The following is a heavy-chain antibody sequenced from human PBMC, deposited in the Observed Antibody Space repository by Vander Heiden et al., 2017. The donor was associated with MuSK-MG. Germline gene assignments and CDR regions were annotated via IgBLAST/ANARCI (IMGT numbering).Heavy chain of an antibody. J-gene: IGHJ4*02. CDR3: ARRYCSSTSCSLDY. Sequence: EVQLVESGGGVVRPGGSLRLPCAASGFTFDDYGMSWVHQAPGKGLEWVSGINWNGGSTGYADSVKGRFTISRDNAKNSLYLQMNSMRAEDTALYHCARRYCSSTSCSLDYWGQGTLVTVSS. D-gene: IGHD2-2*01. V-gene: IGHV3-20*01. CDR1: GFTFDDYG. CDR2: INWNGGST.